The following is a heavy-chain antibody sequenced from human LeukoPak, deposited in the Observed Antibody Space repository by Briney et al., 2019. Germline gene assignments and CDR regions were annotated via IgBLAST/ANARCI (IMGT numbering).Heavy chain of an antibody. D-gene: IGHD3-16*02. Sequence: SETLSLTCAVYGGSFSGYYWSWIRQPPGKGLEWIGEINHSGSTNYNPSLKSRVTISVDTSKNQFSLKLSSVTAADTAVYYCARGRLYDYIWGSYRFPNFDYWGQGTLVTVSS. CDR1: GGSFSGYY. J-gene: IGHJ4*02. CDR3: ARGRLYDYIWGSYRFPNFDY. CDR2: INHSGST. V-gene: IGHV4-34*01.